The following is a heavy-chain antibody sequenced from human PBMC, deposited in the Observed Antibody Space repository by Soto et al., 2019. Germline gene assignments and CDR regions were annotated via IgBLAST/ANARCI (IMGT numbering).Heavy chain of an antibody. CDR3: ARGYYDFWSGYYTGNYFDY. J-gene: IGHJ4*02. V-gene: IGHV4-59*01. CDR2: IYYSGST. CDR1: GGSISSYY. Sequence: PSETLSLTCTVSGGSISSYYWSWIRQPPGKGLEWIGYIYYSGSTNYNPSLKSRVTISVDTSKNQFSLKLSSVTAADTAVYYCARGYYDFWSGYYTGNYFDYWGQGTLVTVSS. D-gene: IGHD3-3*01.